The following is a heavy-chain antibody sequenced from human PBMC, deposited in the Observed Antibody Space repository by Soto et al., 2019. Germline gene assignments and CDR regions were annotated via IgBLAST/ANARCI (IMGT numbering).Heavy chain of an antibody. D-gene: IGHD2-21*02. J-gene: IGHJ3*01. Sequence: VQLQESGPGLVKPSETLSLTATVSGASIRNTGFYWSWIRQPPGKGLEWIGYIYSSGSTTYNSSLKSRVTISLDTSKNQVSLNLTSVTAADTAMYYCARTTASRSLDVWGHGTMVSVSS. V-gene: IGHV4-61*08. CDR2: IYSSGST. CDR3: ARTTASRSLDV. CDR1: GASIRNTGFY.